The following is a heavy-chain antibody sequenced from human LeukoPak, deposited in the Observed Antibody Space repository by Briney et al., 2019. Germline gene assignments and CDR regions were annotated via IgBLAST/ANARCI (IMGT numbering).Heavy chain of an antibody. CDR1: GFSFRNYW. CDR3: ATRWDLDY. Sequence: GGSLRLSCAASGFSFRNYWMSWVRQAPGKGLEWVANIKQDGSEKYYVDSVKGRFAISRDNAKNSLYLQMNSLRAEDTAVYYCATRWDLDYWGQGTLVTVSS. D-gene: IGHD1-26*01. J-gene: IGHJ4*02. V-gene: IGHV3-7*01. CDR2: IKQDGSEK.